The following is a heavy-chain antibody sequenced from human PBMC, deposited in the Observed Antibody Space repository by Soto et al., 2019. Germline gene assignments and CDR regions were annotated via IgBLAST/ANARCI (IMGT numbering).Heavy chain of an antibody. D-gene: IGHD4-17*01. CDR1: GGTFSSYT. V-gene: IGHV1-69*02. CDR2: IIPILGIA. CDR3: GSTVTARASRNYFDY. Sequence: QVQLVQSGAEVKKPGSSVKVSCKASGGTFSSYTISWVRQAPGQGLEWMGRIIPILGIANYAQKFQGRVTITADKSTSTAYMELSSLRSEDTAVYYCGSTVTARASRNYFDYWGQGTLVTVSS. J-gene: IGHJ4*02.